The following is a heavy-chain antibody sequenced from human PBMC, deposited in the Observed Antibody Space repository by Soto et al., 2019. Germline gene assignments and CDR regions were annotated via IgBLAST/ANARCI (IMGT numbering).Heavy chain of an antibody. CDR3: ASVPRFGDYAIDY. D-gene: IGHD4-17*01. CDR2: IYYSGST. CDR1: GGSISSYY. V-gene: IGHV4-59*01. Sequence: PSETLSLTCTVSGGSISSYYWSWIRQPPGKGLEWIGYIYYSGSTNYNPSLKSRVTISVDTSKNQFSLKLSSVTAADTAVYYCASVPRFGDYAIDYWGQGTLVTVSS. J-gene: IGHJ4*02.